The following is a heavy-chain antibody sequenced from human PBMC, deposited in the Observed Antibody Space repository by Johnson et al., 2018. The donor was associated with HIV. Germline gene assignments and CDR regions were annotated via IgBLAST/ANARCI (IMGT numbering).Heavy chain of an antibody. J-gene: IGHJ3*02. CDR1: GFTFDDYA. Sequence: QLVESGGGLVQPGRSLRLSCAASGFTFDDYAMHWVRQAPGKGLEWVSGISWDGGSTYYADSVKGRFTISRDNSKNSLYLQMNSLRAEDTALYYCAKSRPGGEGEAFDIWGQGTLVTVSS. CDR2: ISWDGGST. CDR3: AKSRPGGEGEAFDI. V-gene: IGHV3-43D*03. D-gene: IGHD2-21*01.